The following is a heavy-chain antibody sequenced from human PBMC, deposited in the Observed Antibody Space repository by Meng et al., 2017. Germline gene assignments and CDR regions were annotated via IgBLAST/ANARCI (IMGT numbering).Heavy chain of an antibody. CDR1: GGSFSGYY. J-gene: IGHJ5*02. V-gene: IGHV4-34*01. CDR2: INHSGST. D-gene: IGHD6-13*01. CDR3: ARASEYSSSWTNWFDP. Sequence: SETLSLTCAVYGGSFSGYYWSWIRQPPGKGLEWIGEINHSGSTYYNPSLKSRVTISVDTSKNQFSLKLSSVTAADTAVYYCARASEYSSSWTNWFDPWGQGTLVTVSS.